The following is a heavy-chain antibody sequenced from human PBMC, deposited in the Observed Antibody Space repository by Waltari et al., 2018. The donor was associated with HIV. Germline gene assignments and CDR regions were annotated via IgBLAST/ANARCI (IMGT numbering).Heavy chain of an antibody. Sequence: EVQLVESGGGFVQPGGSLRLSCAASGFTFSPYGMSWVRQAPGKGLEWVANIKQDGSEKHYVDSVKGRFTISRDNAKKSLYLQMNSLRAEDTAVYYCARMGLMMYAIGAFDIWGQGTMVTVSS. CDR3: ARMGLMMYAIGAFDI. CDR1: GFTFSPYG. J-gene: IGHJ3*02. D-gene: IGHD2-8*01. V-gene: IGHV3-7*01. CDR2: IKQDGSEK.